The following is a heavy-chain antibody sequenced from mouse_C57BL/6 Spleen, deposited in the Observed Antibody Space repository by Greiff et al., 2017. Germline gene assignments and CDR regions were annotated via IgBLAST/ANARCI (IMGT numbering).Heavy chain of an antibody. CDR3: ARGGYYYGSSYEYYYAMDY. CDR1: GFTFSDYY. V-gene: IGHV5-12*01. D-gene: IGHD1-1*01. CDR2: ISNGGGST. J-gene: IGHJ4*01. Sequence: EVTVEESGGGLVQPGGSLKLSCAASGFTFSDYYMYWVRQTPEKRLEWVAYISNGGGSTYYPDTVKGRFTISRDNAKNTLYLQMSRLKSEDTAMYYCARGGYYYGSSYEYYYAMDYWGQGTSVTVSS.